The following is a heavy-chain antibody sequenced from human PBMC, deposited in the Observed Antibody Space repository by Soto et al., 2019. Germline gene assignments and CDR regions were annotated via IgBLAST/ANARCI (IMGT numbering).Heavy chain of an antibody. CDR3: ARYPYVIDAFDL. V-gene: IGHV1-18*01. J-gene: IGHJ3*01. CDR2: VSVYNGDI. CDR1: GFAFSEYG. Sequence: QVQLVQSGAEVKKPGASVKVSCKASGFAFSEYGFTWVRQAPGQGLEWMAWVSVYNGDINYAQRCQGRVTMTTDTSTDTVYMEMRSLRSDDTAVYYCARYPYVIDAFDLWGQGTMVRVSS. D-gene: IGHD3-10*02.